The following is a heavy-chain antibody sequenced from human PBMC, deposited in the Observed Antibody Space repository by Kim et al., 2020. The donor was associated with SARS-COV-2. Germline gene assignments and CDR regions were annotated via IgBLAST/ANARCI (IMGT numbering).Heavy chain of an antibody. CDR1: GGSISSSSYY. D-gene: IGHD3-3*01. V-gene: IGHV4-39*01. Sequence: SETLSLTCTVSGGSISSSSYYWGWIRQPPGKGLEWIGSIYYSGSTYYNPSLKSRVTISVDTSKNQFSLKLSSVTAADTAVYYCARHVSPPMAVSFWNYYYYGMDVWGQGTTVTVSS. CDR2: IYYSGST. J-gene: IGHJ6*02. CDR3: ARHVSPPMAVSFWNYYYYGMDV.